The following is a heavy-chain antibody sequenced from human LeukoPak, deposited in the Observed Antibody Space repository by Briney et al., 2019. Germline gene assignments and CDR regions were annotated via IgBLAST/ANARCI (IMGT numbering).Heavy chain of an antibody. J-gene: IGHJ1*01. CDR3: AREGYCSSTSCYGNPLYFQH. CDR1: GGSISSGGHS. Sequence: SETLSLTCAVSGGSISSGGHSWSWIRQPPGKGLEWIGYISYSGNTYYNPSLKSRVTISVDTSKNQFSLKLSSVTAADTAVYYCAREGYCSSTSCYGNPLYFQHWGQGTLVTVSS. V-gene: IGHV4-30-4*07. D-gene: IGHD2-2*01. CDR2: ISYSGNT.